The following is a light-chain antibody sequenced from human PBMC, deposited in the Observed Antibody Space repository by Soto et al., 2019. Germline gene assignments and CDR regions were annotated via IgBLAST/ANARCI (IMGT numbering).Light chain of an antibody. Sequence: QSVLTQPPSVSAAPGQKVTISCSGSSSNIGNNYVSWYQQLPGTAPKLLIYDNNKRPSGIPDRFSGSKSGTSATLGITGLQTGAEADYYCATWASSMSAWVFGTGTKATVL. J-gene: IGLJ1*01. V-gene: IGLV1-51*01. CDR1: SSNIGNNY. CDR2: DNN. CDR3: ATWASSMSAWV.